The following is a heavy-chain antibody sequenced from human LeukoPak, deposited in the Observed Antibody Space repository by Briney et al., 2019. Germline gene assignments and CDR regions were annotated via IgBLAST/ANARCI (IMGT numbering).Heavy chain of an antibody. D-gene: IGHD2-2*01. V-gene: IGHV3-30*03. CDR1: GFSISNYG. J-gene: IGHJ6*02. Sequence: PGGSLRLSCAASGFSISNYGMHWVRQAPGKGLEWVAVISYDGSDKYYADSVKGRFTISRDNSKNTLYLQMNSLRAEDTAVFYCVRPKHSSTSWLHYGMDVWGQGTTVTVSS. CDR2: ISYDGSDK. CDR3: VRPKHSSTSWLHYGMDV.